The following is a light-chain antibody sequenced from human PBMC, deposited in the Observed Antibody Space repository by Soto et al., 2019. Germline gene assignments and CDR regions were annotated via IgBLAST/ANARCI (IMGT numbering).Light chain of an antibody. CDR2: KAS. J-gene: IGKJ1*01. CDR3: QQDNSFPT. CDR1: QIISSL. Sequence: DIQMTQSPSTLSASVGDRVTITCRASQIISSLLACYQQKPGKAPKILIYKASSLESGVPSRFSGRGSGTEFTLTISSLQPDDFANYYCQQDNSFPTFGQGTKVEIK. V-gene: IGKV1-5*03.